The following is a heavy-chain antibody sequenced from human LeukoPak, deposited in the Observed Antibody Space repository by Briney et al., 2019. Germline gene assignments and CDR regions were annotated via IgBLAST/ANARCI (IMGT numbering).Heavy chain of an antibody. J-gene: IGHJ5*02. Sequence: GGSLRLSCAASGFTFSDYGMQWVRQPPGKGLEWVALISTDGSHKDYADSMKGRFTLSRDNSKNTLYLQMNSLRVEDTAVYYCAKDGTSSWFGEATWGQGTLVTVSS. CDR1: GFTFSDYG. D-gene: IGHD6-13*01. CDR2: ISTDGSHK. CDR3: AKDGTSSWFGEAT. V-gene: IGHV3-30*18.